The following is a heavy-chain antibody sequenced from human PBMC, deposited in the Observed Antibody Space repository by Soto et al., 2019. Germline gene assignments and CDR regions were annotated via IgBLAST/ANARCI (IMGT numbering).Heavy chain of an antibody. CDR1: GFTFSTYA. V-gene: IGHV3-23*01. D-gene: IGHD6-6*01. CDR3: AKGDSSSYAFDI. J-gene: IGHJ3*02. CDR2: ISGIGIGGSGSRT. Sequence: GGSLRLSCAASGFTFSTYAMSWVRQAPGKGLEWVSGISGIGIGGSGSRTYYADSVKGRFTISRDNSKNTLYLQMNSLRAEDTAVYYCAKGDSSSYAFDIWGQGTMVTVSS.